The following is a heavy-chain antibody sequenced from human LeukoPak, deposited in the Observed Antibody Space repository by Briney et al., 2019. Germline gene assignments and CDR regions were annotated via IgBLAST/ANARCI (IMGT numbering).Heavy chain of an antibody. V-gene: IGHV3-30-3*02. J-gene: IGHJ4*02. CDR2: ISYDESNK. CDR3: AKLDGANYFDY. CDR1: GFTFSNYA. Sequence: GGSLRLSCAASGFTFSNYAIHWVRQAPGKGLEWVAVISYDESNKYYADSVKGRFTISRDNSKNTLYLQMNSLRAEDTAVYYCAKLDGANYFDYWGQGTLDTVSS. D-gene: IGHD3-10*01.